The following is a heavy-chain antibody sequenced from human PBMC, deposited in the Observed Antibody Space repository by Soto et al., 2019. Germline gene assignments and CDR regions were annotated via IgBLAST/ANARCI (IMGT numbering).Heavy chain of an antibody. J-gene: IGHJ6*03. V-gene: IGHV3-7*01. CDR3: ARKDYDFWSGYYRGAYYYYMDV. Sequence: GGSLRLSCAASGFTFSSYWMSWVRQAPGKGLEWVANIKQDGSEKYYVDSVKGRFTISRDNAKNSLYLQMNSLRAEDTAVYYCARKDYDFWSGYYRGAYYYYMDVWGKGTTVTVSS. D-gene: IGHD3-3*01. CDR2: IKQDGSEK. CDR1: GFTFSSYW.